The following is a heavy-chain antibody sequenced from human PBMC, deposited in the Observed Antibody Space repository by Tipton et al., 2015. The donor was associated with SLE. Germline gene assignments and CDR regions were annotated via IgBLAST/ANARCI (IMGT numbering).Heavy chain of an antibody. V-gene: IGHV4-39*07. CDR1: GGSISSSSYY. Sequence: TLSLTCTVSGGSISSSSYYWGWIRQPPGKGLEWIGSIYYSGSTYYNPSLKSRVTISVDTSKNQFSLKLSSVTAADTAVYYCARGCGVALDFDYWGQGTLVTVSS. D-gene: IGHD2-21*01. J-gene: IGHJ4*02. CDR2: IYYSGST. CDR3: ARGCGVALDFDY.